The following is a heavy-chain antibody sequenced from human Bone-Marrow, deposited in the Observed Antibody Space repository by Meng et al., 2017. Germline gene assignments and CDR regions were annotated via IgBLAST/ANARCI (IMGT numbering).Heavy chain of an antibody. CDR3: ASSNSSSWYLVDYYYGMDV. V-gene: IGHV3-9*01. Sequence: SLKISCAASGFTFDDNAMHWVRQVPGKGLEWVSGISWNSGSTIYYADSVKGRFTISRDNAKNSLYLQMNSLRAEDTAVYYCASSNSSSWYLVDYYYGMDVWGQGTTVTVSS. CDR1: GFTFDDNA. CDR2: ISWNSGSTI. J-gene: IGHJ6*02. D-gene: IGHD6-13*01.